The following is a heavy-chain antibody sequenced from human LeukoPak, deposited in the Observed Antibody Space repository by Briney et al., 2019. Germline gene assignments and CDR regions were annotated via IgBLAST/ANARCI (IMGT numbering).Heavy chain of an antibody. CDR3: ARGRGTYFYFEY. CDR1: GFTFSSYA. Sequence: GGSLRLSCAASGFTFSSYAMHWARQAPGKGLEWVAVISYDGGDKYYADSVKGRFTISRDNSKNTLYLQMNSLRAEDTAVYYCARGRGTYFYFEYWGQGTLVTVSS. V-gene: IGHV3-30*01. CDR2: ISYDGGDK. J-gene: IGHJ4*02. D-gene: IGHD1-26*01.